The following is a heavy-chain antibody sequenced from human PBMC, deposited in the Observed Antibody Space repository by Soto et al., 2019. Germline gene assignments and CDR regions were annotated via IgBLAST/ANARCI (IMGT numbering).Heavy chain of an antibody. CDR2: ISSSSSYI. Sequence: GGSLRLSCAASGFTFSIYTMNWVRQAPGKGLEWVSSISSSSSYIYYADSVKGRFTISRDNAKNSLYLQMNSLRAEDTAMYYCAPDTGGSGSYRYWGQGTLVTVSS. V-gene: IGHV3-21*01. CDR3: APDTGGSGSYRY. D-gene: IGHD3-10*01. J-gene: IGHJ4*02. CDR1: GFTFSIYT.